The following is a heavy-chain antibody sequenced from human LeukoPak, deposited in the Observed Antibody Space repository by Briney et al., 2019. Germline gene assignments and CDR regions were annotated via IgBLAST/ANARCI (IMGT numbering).Heavy chain of an antibody. CDR2: ISAYNGDT. CDR3: ARGYCSGGSCYSGY. V-gene: IGHV1-18*01. Sequence: ASVKVSCKASGYTFTSYGISWVRQAPGQGLEWMGWISAYNGDTNYAQKLQGRVTMTTDTSTSTAYMELRSLRSDDTAVYYCARGYCSGGSCYSGYWGQGALVTVSS. CDR1: GYTFTSYG. D-gene: IGHD2-15*01. J-gene: IGHJ4*02.